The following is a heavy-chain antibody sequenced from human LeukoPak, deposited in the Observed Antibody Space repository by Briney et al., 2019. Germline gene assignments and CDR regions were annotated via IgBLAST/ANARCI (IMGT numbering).Heavy chain of an antibody. CDR1: GYTFTSYG. CDR3: ARLSGYYINDAFDI. Sequence: ASVKVSCKASGYTFTSYGISWVRQAPGQGLEWMGWISAYNGNTNYAQKLQGRVTMTTDTSTSTAYMELRSLRSDDTAVYYCARLSGYYINDAFDIWGQGTMVTVSS. V-gene: IGHV1-18*01. D-gene: IGHD3-3*01. CDR2: ISAYNGNT. J-gene: IGHJ3*02.